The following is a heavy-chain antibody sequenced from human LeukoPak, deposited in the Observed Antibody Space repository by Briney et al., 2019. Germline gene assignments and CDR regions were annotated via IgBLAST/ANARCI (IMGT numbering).Heavy chain of an antibody. J-gene: IGHJ4*02. Sequence: SVKVSCKASGGTFSSYAISWVRQAPGQGLEWMGGIIPIFGTANYAQKFQGRVTITADDSTSTAYMELSSLRSEDTAVYYCAVHDSGSYPSWGYYFDYWGQGTLVTVSS. CDR2: IIPIFGTA. CDR1: GGTFSSYA. CDR3: AVHDSGSYPSWGYYFDY. D-gene: IGHD3-10*01. V-gene: IGHV1-69*13.